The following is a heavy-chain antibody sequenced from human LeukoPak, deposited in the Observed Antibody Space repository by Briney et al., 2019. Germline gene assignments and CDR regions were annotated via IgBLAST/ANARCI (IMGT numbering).Heavy chain of an antibody. CDR2: IKQDGSEK. D-gene: IGHD6-6*01. Sequence: PGGSLRLSCAASGFTFSDYYMSWIRQAPGKGLEWVANIKQDGSEKYYVDSVKGRFTISRDNAKNSLYLQMNSLRAEDTAVYYCAREYSSSSGDYWGQGTLVTVSS. CDR3: AREYSSSSGDY. V-gene: IGHV3-7*01. CDR1: GFTFSDYY. J-gene: IGHJ4*02.